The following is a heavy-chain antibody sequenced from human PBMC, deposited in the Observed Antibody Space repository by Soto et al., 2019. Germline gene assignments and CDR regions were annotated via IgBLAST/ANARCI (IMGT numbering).Heavy chain of an antibody. D-gene: IGHD3-3*01. CDR3: ARGFLEWLSSFDY. V-gene: IGHV1-8*01. CDR2: MNPNSGNT. CDR1: GYTFTSYD. J-gene: IGHJ4*02. Sequence: ASVKVSCKASGYTFTSYDINWVRQATGQGLEWMGWMNPNSGNTGYAQKFQGRVTMTRDTSMSTAYMELSSLRSEDTAVYYCARGFLEWLSSFDYWGQGTLVTVSS.